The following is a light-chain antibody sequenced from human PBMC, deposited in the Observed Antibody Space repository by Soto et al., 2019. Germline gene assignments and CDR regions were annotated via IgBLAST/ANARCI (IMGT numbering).Light chain of an antibody. Sequence: EIVMTQSPATLSVSPGERATLSCRASQSVSSNLTWYQQKPGQAPRLLIYGASTRATGIPARFSGSGSGTEFTLTISSLQSEDFAVYYCQQYNNWPSRGTFGQGTKVDIK. CDR2: GAS. CDR3: QQYNNWPSRGT. CDR1: QSVSSN. V-gene: IGKV3-15*01. J-gene: IGKJ1*01.